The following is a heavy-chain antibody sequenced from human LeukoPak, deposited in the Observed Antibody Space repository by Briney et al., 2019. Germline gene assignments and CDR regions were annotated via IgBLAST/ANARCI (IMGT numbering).Heavy chain of an antibody. CDR1: GGSISNYY. V-gene: IGHV4-4*07. CDR3: AREYDFPDY. D-gene: IGHD3-3*01. CDR2: IYTSGST. J-gene: IGHJ4*02. Sequence: PSETLSLTCTVAGGSISNYYWSWIRQLAGKGLEWIGRIYTSGSTTYNPSLKSRVTMSVDTSNKQFSLKLSFVTAADTAVYYCAREYDFPDYWGQGTLVTVSS.